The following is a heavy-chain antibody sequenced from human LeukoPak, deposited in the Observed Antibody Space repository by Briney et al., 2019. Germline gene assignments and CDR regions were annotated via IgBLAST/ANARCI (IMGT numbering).Heavy chain of an antibody. V-gene: IGHV1-2*06. J-gene: IGHJ4*02. CDR3: ARVRYSYSTNDY. CDR1: GYTFTGYY. CDR2: INPNSGGT. D-gene: IGHD6-13*01. Sequence: ASVKVSCKASGYTFTGYYMHWVRQAPGQGLEWMGRINPNSGGTNYTQKFQGRVTITRDTTISTAYMELSRLRSDDTAVYYCARVRYSYSTNDYWGQGTLVTVSS.